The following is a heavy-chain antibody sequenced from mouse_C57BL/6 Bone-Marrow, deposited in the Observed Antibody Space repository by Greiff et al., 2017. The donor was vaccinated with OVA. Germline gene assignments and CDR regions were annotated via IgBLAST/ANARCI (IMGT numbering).Heavy chain of an antibody. CDR1: GYSITSGYD. CDR2: ISYSGST. Sequence: EVQLQESGPGMVKPSQSLSLTCTVTGYSITSGYDWHWIRHFPGNKLEWMGYISYSGSTNYNPSLKSRISITHDTSKNHFFLKLNSVTTEDTATYYCARDHGRGYFDYWGQGTTLTVSS. V-gene: IGHV3-1*01. CDR3: ARDHGRGYFDY. J-gene: IGHJ2*01.